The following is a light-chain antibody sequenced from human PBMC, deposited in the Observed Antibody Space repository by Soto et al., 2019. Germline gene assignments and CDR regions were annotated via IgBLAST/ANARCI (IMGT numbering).Light chain of an antibody. CDR2: SAS. Sequence: DIQMTQSPSSLSASVGDRVTITCRASQSINNYLNWYQQKPGRAPKLLIYSASSLQSGVPSRFSGSGSGTEFSLTISSLQPEDFATYFCQQSYSSLYTFGHGTQLEIK. CDR1: QSINNY. V-gene: IGKV1-39*01. J-gene: IGKJ2*01. CDR3: QQSYSSLYT.